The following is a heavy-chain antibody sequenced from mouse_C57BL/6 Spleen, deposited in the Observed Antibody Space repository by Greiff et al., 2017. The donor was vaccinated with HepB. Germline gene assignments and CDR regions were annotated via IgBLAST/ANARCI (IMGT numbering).Heavy chain of an antibody. CDR3: AREGTYYYGSSPIYYAMDY. J-gene: IGHJ4*01. CDR2: INPSNGGT. V-gene: IGHV1-53*01. D-gene: IGHD1-1*01. Sequence: QVHVKQPGTELVKPGASVKLSCKASGYTFTSYWMHWVKQRPGQGLEWIGNINPSNGGTNYNEKFKSKATLTVDKSSSTAYMQLSSLTSEDSAVYYCAREGTYYYGSSPIYYAMDYWGQGTSVTVSS. CDR1: GYTFTSYW.